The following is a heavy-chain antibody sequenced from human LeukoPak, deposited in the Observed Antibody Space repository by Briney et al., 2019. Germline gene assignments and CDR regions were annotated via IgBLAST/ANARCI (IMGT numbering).Heavy chain of an antibody. CDR1: GGSISSGSYS. V-gene: IGHV4-30-2*01. CDR2: LYHSGST. Sequence: SETLSLTCAVSGGSISSGSYSWNWLRQPPGKGLEWIGFLYHSGSTYYNPSLKSRVTISVDRSKNQFSLSLSSVTAADTAVYHCARGSVIGATSSYHFDPWGQGTLVTVSS. J-gene: IGHJ5*02. D-gene: IGHD1-26*01. CDR3: ARGSVIGATSSYHFDP.